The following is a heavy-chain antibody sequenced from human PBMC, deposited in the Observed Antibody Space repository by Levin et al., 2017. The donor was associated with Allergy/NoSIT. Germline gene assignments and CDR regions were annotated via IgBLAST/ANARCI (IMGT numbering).Heavy chain of an antibody. CDR2: IYYSGNT. CDR1: GGSMNSAGHY. D-gene: IGHD4-17*01. J-gene: IGHJ3*02. V-gene: IGHV4-31*03. CDR3: ATAIRDRTFDI. Sequence: SETLSLTCTVSGGSMNSAGHYWSWIRQHPGKGLEWIGYIYYSGNTYYNPSLKGRVSISLPMSKMQFSLRLTSVTVADTALYYCATAIRDRTFDIWGQGTMVTVSS.